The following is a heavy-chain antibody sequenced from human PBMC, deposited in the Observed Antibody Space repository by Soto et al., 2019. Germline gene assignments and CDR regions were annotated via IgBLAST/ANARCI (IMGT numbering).Heavy chain of an antibody. J-gene: IGHJ3*02. CDR3: ARDRPYCGGGDCYWEDAFDI. Sequence: SVKVSCKASGGTFSSYAISWVRQAPGQGLEWMGGIIPIFGTANYAQKFQGRVTTTADESTSTAYMELSSLRSEDTAVYYCARDRPYCGGGDCYWEDAFDIWGQGTMVTVSS. CDR1: GGTFSSYA. CDR2: IIPIFGTA. V-gene: IGHV1-69*13. D-gene: IGHD2-21*02.